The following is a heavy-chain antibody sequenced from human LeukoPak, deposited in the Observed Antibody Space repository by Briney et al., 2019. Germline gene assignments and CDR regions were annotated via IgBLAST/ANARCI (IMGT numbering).Heavy chain of an antibody. J-gene: IGHJ5*02. Sequence: SVKVSCEASGGTFSSYAVSWVRQAPGQGLEWLGRIIPILGIANYAQTLQGRVTITPDKSTSTAYMEMSSLRSQATAGYYSARDLRDRFDRWGQGTLVTVSS. CDR2: IIPILGIA. D-gene: IGHD3-9*01. CDR1: GGTFSSYA. V-gene: IGHV1-69*04. CDR3: ARDLRDRFDR.